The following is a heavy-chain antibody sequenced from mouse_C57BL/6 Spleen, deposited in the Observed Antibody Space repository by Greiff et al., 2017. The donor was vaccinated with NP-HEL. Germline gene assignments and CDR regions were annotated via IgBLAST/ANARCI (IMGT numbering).Heavy chain of an antibody. D-gene: IGHD1-1*01. Sequence: VQLQQSGPELVKPGASVKIPCKASGYTFTDYNMDWVKQSHGKSLEWIGDINPNNGGTIYNQKFKGKATLTVDKSSSTAYMELRSLTSEDTAVYYCATITTVVATDAMDYWGQGTSVTVSS. CDR2: INPNNGGT. V-gene: IGHV1-18*01. CDR3: ATITTVVATDAMDY. CDR1: GYTFTDYN. J-gene: IGHJ4*01.